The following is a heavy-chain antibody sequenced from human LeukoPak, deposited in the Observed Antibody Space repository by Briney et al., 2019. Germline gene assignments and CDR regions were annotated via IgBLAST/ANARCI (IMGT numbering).Heavy chain of an antibody. CDR2: IYSDNT. CDR1: GFNVSSNS. Sequence: GGSLRLSCTVSGFNVSSNSMRWVRQAPGKGLEWVSFIYSDNTHYSDSVKGRFTISRDNSKNTLYLQMNSLRAEDTAVYYCARGSSRGPRDAFDFWGQGTMVTLSS. V-gene: IGHV3-53*01. J-gene: IGHJ3*01. CDR3: ARGSSRGPRDAFDF. D-gene: IGHD2-15*01.